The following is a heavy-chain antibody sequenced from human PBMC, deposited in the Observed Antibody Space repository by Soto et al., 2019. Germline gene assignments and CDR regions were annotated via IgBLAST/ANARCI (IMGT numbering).Heavy chain of an antibody. CDR3: GRLDSSYYFAY. J-gene: IGHJ4*02. Sequence: VKSSGERCGWTESTYRSCSFRQMPGKGLEWMGIIYPGDSDTTYSPSFQGQVTTSADKSISTAYLQWNSLKASDSAMYYCGRLDSSYYFAYWGQGTLVTVSS. V-gene: IGHV5-51*01. CDR2: IYPGDSDT. CDR1: GWTESTYR. D-gene: IGHD3-22*01.